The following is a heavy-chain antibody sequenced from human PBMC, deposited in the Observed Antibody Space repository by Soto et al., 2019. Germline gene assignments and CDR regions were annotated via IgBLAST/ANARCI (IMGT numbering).Heavy chain of an antibody. V-gene: IGHV4-31*03. J-gene: IGHJ4*02. D-gene: IGHD3-10*01. CDR3: ARASHSGSEYFDF. Sequence: SETLSLTCTVSGDSISSRSYYWAWIRQHPEKGLEWIGYIYYSGSTYYTPSLKSRVTMSLDTSKNQFSLKLSSVTAADTAVYYCARASHSGSEYFDFWGQGTLVTVSS. CDR1: GDSISSRSYY. CDR2: IYYSGST.